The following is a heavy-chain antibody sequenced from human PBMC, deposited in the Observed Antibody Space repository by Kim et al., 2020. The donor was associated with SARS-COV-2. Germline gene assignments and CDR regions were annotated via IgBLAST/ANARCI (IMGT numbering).Heavy chain of an antibody. V-gene: IGHV3-23*01. J-gene: IGHJ4*02. D-gene: IGHD3-16*02. Sequence: GGSLRLSCAASGFTFSSYAMSWVRQAPGKGLEWVSSISGSGGSTYYADSVKGRFTISRDNSKNTLYLQMNSLRAEDTAVYYCAKDRVMITFGGVIARGFDYWGQGTLVTVSS. CDR3: AKDRVMITFGGVIARGFDY. CDR2: ISGSGGST. CDR1: GFTFSSYA.